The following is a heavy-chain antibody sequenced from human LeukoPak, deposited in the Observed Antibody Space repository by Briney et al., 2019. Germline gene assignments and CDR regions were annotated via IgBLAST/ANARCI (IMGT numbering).Heavy chain of an antibody. J-gene: IGHJ4*02. CDR3: ARDSAPLLWFGEGHLDY. V-gene: IGHV3-33*01. D-gene: IGHD3-10*01. Sequence: GGSLRLSCAASGFTFSSYGMHWVRQAPGKGLEWVAVIWYDGSNKYYADSVKGRFTISRDNSKSTLYLQMNSLRAEDTAVYYCARDSAPLLWFGEGHLDYWGQGTLVTVSS. CDR1: GFTFSSYG. CDR2: IWYDGSNK.